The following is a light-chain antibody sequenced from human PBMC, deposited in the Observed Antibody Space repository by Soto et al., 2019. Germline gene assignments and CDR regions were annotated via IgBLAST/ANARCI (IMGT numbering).Light chain of an antibody. Sequence: DIQMTQSPSSVYAYVGDRVTITCRARQDIRDWIAWYQQKPGKAPKLLISAASSLQSGVPSRFSGSGSGTDFSLTISSLHSEDFATYYCQQAVSFPFTFGPGTKVDIK. V-gene: IGKV1-12*01. CDR3: QQAVSFPFT. CDR2: AAS. J-gene: IGKJ3*01. CDR1: QDIRDW.